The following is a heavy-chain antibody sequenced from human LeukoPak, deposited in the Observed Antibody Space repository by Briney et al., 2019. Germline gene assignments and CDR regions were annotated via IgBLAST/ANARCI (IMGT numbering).Heavy chain of an antibody. V-gene: IGHV3-30*18. CDR1: GFTFSSYG. D-gene: IGHD6-19*01. CDR3: AKSPEEIAVAARTHFDY. J-gene: IGHJ4*02. Sequence: PGGSLRLSCAASGFTFSSYGMHWVRQAPGKGLEWVAVISYDGSNKYYADSVKGRFTTSRDNSKNTLYLQMNSLRAEDTAVYYCAKSPEEIAVAARTHFDYWGQGTLVTVSS. CDR2: ISYDGSNK.